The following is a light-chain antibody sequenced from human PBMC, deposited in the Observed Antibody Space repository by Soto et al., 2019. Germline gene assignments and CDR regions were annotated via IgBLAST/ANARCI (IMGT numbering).Light chain of an antibody. J-gene: IGKJ1*01. CDR3: QKYNSAPRT. V-gene: IGKV1-27*01. CDR1: QGISNY. Sequence: DVPVPQSPSSVSAYVSARVTXXCRASQGISNYLAWYQQKPGKVPKLLIYAASTLQSGVPSRFSGSGSGTDFTLTISSLQPEDVATYYCQKYNSAPRTFGQGSKVAIK. CDR2: AAS.